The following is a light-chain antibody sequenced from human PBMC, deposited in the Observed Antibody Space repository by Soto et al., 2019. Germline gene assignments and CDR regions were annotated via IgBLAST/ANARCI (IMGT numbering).Light chain of an antibody. V-gene: IGKV3-11*01. CDR1: QSVHTY. Sequence: ETVLTQSPATLSLSPGERATLSCRASQSVHTYLAWYQQKAGQAPRLLIYDASNRATGIPARFSGSGSGTEFTLTIISLEPEDCAVYYCHQRSNWPPYTFGQGTKLEIK. CDR3: HQRSNWPPYT. CDR2: DAS. J-gene: IGKJ2*01.